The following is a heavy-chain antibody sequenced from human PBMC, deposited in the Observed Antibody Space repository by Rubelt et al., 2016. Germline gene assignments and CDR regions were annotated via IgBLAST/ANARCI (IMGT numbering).Heavy chain of an antibody. CDR3: ARDSFLEWSAHGMDV. V-gene: IGHV3-74*01. CDR2: INSDGSST. J-gene: IGHJ6*02. D-gene: IGHD3-3*02. CDR1: GFTFSSYW. Sequence: EVQLVESGGGLVQPGGSLRLSCAASGFTFSSYWMHWVRQAPGKGLVWVSRINSDGSSTSYADSVKGRFTISRDNAKNSLYLQMNSLRAEDTAVYYCARDSFLEWSAHGMDVWGQGTTVTVSS.